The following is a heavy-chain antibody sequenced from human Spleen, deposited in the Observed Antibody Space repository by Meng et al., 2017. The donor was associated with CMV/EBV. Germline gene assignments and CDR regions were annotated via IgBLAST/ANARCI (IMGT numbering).Heavy chain of an antibody. J-gene: IGHJ4*02. CDR1: GVTLRDYA. CDR3: VKDDNGYTGEGGF. Sequence: GESLKISCAASGVTLRDYAMSWVRQAPGKGLEWVSVIYSDGNATFYADSVKGRFTTFRDISKNTLYLQMNSLRDGDTAIYYCVKDDNGYTGEGGFWGQGTLVTVSS. V-gene: IGHV3-23*03. CDR2: IYSDGNAT. D-gene: IGHD5-24*01.